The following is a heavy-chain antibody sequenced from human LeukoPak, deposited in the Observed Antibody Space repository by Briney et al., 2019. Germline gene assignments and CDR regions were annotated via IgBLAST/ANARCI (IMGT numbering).Heavy chain of an antibody. CDR3: ATRSASSYGGVFDF. CDR1: GYTFTHYA. Sequence: ASVKVSCKASGYTFTHYAMHWVRQAPGQSLEWMGWINTGNGNTKYSQKLQGRVTLTRDTSANTAYMEVTSLRSEDTAVYYCATRSASSYGGVFDFWGQGSLVIVSS. D-gene: IGHD3-16*01. CDR2: INTGNGNT. J-gene: IGHJ4*02. V-gene: IGHV1-3*04.